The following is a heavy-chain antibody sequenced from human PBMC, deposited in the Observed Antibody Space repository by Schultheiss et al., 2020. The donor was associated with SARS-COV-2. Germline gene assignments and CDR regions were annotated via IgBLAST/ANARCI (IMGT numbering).Heavy chain of an antibody. CDR3: ARARMVQGVVLGMIDY. J-gene: IGHJ4*02. Sequence: ASVKVSCKASGYTFTSYDINWVRQATGQGLEWMGWMNPNSGNTGYAQKFQGRVTMTRNTSISTAYMELSSLRSEDTAVYYCARARMVQGVVLGMIDYWGQGTLVTVSS. D-gene: IGHD3-10*01. V-gene: IGHV1-8*01. CDR1: GYTFTSYD. CDR2: MNPNSGNT.